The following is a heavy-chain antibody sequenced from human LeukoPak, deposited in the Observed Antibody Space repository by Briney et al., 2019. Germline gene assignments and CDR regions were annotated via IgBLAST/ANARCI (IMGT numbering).Heavy chain of an antibody. D-gene: IGHD2-8*02. CDR1: GFALKSYS. J-gene: IGHJ5*01. CDR2: IRSTSAYI. V-gene: IGHV3-21*01. Sequence: GGSLRLSCAGSGFALKSYSLTWVRQAPGKGLGWVSSIRSTSAYIHYADSGKGRFTISRDNVDNVVYLEMNSLGAEDTATYYCARVAVSGPTGWFDSWGQGTLVIVSS. CDR3: ARVAVSGPTGWFDS.